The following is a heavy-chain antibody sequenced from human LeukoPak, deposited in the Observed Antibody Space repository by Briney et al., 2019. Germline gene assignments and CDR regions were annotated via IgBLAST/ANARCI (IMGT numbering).Heavy chain of an antibody. J-gene: IGHJ4*02. V-gene: IGHV1-46*01. CDR3: ARDPAAGFDYFDY. Sequence: ASVKVSCKASGYTFASYYMHWVRRAPGQGLEWMGIINPSGGSTSYAQKFQGRVTMTRDTSTSTVYMELSSLRSEDTAVYYCARDPAAGFDYFDYWGQGTLVTVSS. CDR1: GYTFASYY. D-gene: IGHD6-13*01. CDR2: INPSGGST.